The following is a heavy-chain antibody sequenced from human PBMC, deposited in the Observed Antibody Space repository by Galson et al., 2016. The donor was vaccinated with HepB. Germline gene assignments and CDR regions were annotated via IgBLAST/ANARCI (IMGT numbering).Heavy chain of an antibody. CDR1: GYSFDSYW. V-gene: IGHV5-51*01. J-gene: IGHJ6*02. D-gene: IGHD3-3*01. CDR3: ARSVTGSYDFLGAIYNYYAMDG. CDR2: IYPGDFDT. Sequence: QSGAEVKKPGESLKISCKGSGYSFDSYWIGWVRQMPGKGLEWMGIIYPGDFDTRYSPSFQGQVTISVDKSISTAYLQWSSLTASDTAVYYCARSVTGSYDFLGAIYNYYAMDGWGQVTTVIGS.